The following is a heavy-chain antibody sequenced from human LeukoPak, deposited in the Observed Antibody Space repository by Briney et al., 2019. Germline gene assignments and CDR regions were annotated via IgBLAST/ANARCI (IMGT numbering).Heavy chain of an antibody. V-gene: IGHV3-30*01. Sequence: GGSLRLSCAASGFTFSSYAMHWVRQAPGKGLEWVAVISYDGSNKHYADSVKGRFTISRDNSKNTLYLQMNSLRAEDTAVYYCAREGYLPPAATFDYWGQGTLVTVSS. CDR2: ISYDGSNK. CDR1: GFTFSSYA. CDR3: AREGYLPPAATFDY. D-gene: IGHD2-2*01. J-gene: IGHJ4*02.